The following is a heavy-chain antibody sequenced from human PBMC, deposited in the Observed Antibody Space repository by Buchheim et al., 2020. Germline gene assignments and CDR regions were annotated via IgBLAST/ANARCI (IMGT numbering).Heavy chain of an antibody. Sequence: EVQLVESGGGLVQPGGSLRLSCAASGFTFSRYSMNWVRQAPGKGLEWVSYISSSGSIIFYAESVRGRFTISREYATNSVFLQMNSLRPEDTAVYYCARDSVTARGLDYWGRGTL. V-gene: IGHV3-48*01. CDR3: ARDSVTARGLDY. CDR1: GFTFSRYS. J-gene: IGHJ4*02. D-gene: IGHD2-21*02. CDR2: ISSSGSII.